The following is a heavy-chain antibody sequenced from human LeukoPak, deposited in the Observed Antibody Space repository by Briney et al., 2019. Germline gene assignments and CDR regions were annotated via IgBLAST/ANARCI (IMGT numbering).Heavy chain of an antibody. CDR1: GYTFTSYG. J-gene: IGHJ6*03. D-gene: IGHD3-3*01. CDR2: ISAYNGNT. V-gene: IGHV1-18*01. CDR3: ARTFWSGYYIGIGGNYYYMDV. Sequence: GASVKVSCKASGYTFTSYGISWVRQAPGQGLEWMGWISAYNGNTNYAQKLQGRVTMTTDTSTSTAYMELRSLRSDDTAVYYCARTFWSGYYIGIGGNYYYMDVWGKGTTVTVSS.